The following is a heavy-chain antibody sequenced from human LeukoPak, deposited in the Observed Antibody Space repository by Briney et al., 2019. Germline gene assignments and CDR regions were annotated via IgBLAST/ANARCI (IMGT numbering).Heavy chain of an antibody. Sequence: GASVKVSCKVSGYTLTELSMHWVRQAPGKGLEWMGGFDPEDGETIYAQKFQGRVTMTEDTSTDTAYMELSSLRSEDTAVYYCATVPRDGDSSGYERLFDYWGQGTLVTVSS. V-gene: IGHV1-24*01. CDR2: FDPEDGET. CDR1: GYTLTELS. D-gene: IGHD3-22*01. CDR3: ATVPRDGDSSGYERLFDY. J-gene: IGHJ4*02.